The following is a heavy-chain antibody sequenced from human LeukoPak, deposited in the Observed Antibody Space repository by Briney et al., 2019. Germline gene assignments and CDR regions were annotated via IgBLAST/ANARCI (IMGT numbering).Heavy chain of an antibody. D-gene: IGHD4-17*01. J-gene: IGHJ5*02. CDR3: ARYGDYHNWFDP. V-gene: IGHV1-18*01. CDR1: GYTFTSYG. Sequence: GASVKVSCKASGYTFTSYGISWVRQAPGQGLEWMGCISAYNGNTNYAQTLQGRVTMTTDTSTSTAYMELRSLRSDDTAVYYCARYGDYHNWFDPWGQGSLVTVSS. CDR2: ISAYNGNT.